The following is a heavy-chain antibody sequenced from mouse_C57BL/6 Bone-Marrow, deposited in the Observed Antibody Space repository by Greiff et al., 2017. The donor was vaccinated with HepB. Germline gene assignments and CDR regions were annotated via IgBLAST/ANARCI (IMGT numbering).Heavy chain of an antibody. D-gene: IGHD2-1*01. Sequence: EVQLQQSGPELVKPGASVKISCKASGYTFTDYYMNWVKQSHGKSLEWIGDINPNNGGTSYNQKFKGKATLTVDKSSSTAYMELRSLTSEDSAVYYGARENYGNRGYFDYWGQGTTLTVSS. CDR2: INPNNGGT. CDR3: ARENYGNRGYFDY. CDR1: GYTFTDYY. V-gene: IGHV1-26*01. J-gene: IGHJ2*01.